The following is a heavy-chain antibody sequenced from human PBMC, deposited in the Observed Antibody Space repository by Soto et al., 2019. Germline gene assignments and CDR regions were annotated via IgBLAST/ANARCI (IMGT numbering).Heavy chain of an antibody. CDR2: IIPIFGTA. D-gene: IGHD3-22*01. CDR1: GGTFSSYA. CDR3: ARESRPYYDSSGYQDAFDV. V-gene: IGHV1-69*13. J-gene: IGHJ3*01. Sequence: SVKVSCKASGGTFSSYAISWVRQAPGQGLEWMGGIIPIFGTANYAQKFQGRVTITADESTSTAYMELSSLRSEDTAVYYCARESRPYYDSSGYQDAFDVWGQGTMVTVSS.